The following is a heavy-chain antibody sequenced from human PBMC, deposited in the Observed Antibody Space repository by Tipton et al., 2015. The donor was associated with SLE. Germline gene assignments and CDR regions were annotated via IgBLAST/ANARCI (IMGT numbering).Heavy chain of an antibody. CDR1: GGSISSGGYS. D-gene: IGHD3-10*01. CDR2: IYHSGST. CDR3: ASRRDGRGTWFDP. V-gene: IGHV4-30-2*01. J-gene: IGHJ5*02. Sequence: TLSLTCAVSGGSISSGGYSWSWIRQPPGKGLEWIGYIYHSGSTYYNPSLKSRATISVDTSKNQFSLKLSSVTAADTAVYYCASRRDGRGTWFDPWGQGTLVTVSS.